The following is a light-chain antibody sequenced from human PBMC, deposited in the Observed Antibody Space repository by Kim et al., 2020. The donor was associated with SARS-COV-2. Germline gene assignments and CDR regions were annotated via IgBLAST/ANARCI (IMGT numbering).Light chain of an antibody. CDR3: QSYDTSLSGSYV. CDR1: GSNIGAGYD. Sequence: VNTSGTGSGSNIGAGYDVHWYQQLPGTAPKLLICGNSNRPSGVPDRFSGSKSGTSASLAITGLQAEDEADYYCQSYDTSLSGSYVFGTGTKVTVL. J-gene: IGLJ1*01. V-gene: IGLV1-40*01. CDR2: GNS.